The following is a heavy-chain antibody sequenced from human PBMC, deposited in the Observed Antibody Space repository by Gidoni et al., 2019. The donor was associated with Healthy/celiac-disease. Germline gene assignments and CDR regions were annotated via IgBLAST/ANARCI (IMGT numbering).Heavy chain of an antibody. CDR2: ISYDGSNT. CDR3: ARDRHRLYSTPVRGAFDI. J-gene: IGHJ3*02. V-gene: IGHV3-30-3*01. CDR1: GFTFSSSA. D-gene: IGHD2-15*01. Sequence: QVQLVESGAGVVQPGGSLRRSCSASGFTFSSSAMHWVRQAQGKGLEWVAVISYDGSNTSYADSVKGRFTISRDNSKNTLYLQMNSLRAEDTAVYYCARDRHRLYSTPVRGAFDIWGQGTMVTVSS.